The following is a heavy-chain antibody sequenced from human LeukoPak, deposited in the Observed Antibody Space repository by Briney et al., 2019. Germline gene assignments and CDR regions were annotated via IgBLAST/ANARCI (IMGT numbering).Heavy chain of an antibody. D-gene: IGHD1-26*01. J-gene: IGHJ4*02. Sequence: GGSLRLSCAASGFTFSSYAMHWVRQAPGKGLEWVAVISYDGSNKYYADSVKGRFTISRDNSKNTLYLQMNSLRAEDTAVYYCAKDRGYSGSPVDYWGQGTLVTVSS. CDR2: ISYDGSNK. CDR3: AKDRGYSGSPVDY. V-gene: IGHV3-30-3*01. CDR1: GFTFSSYA.